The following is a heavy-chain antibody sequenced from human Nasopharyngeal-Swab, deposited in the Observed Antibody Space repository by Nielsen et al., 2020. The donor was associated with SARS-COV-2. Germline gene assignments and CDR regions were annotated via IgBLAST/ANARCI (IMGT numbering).Heavy chain of an antibody. V-gene: IGHV4-59*01. CDR3: AREEYYYDSSGNYYRAFDN. D-gene: IGHD3-22*01. CDR2: IYYSWST. Sequence: SETLSLTCTVSGGSISSYYWSWIRQPPGKGLEWIGYIYYSWSTNYNPSLKSRVTISVDTSKNQFSLELGSVTAADTAVYYCAREEYYYDSSGNYYRAFDNWGQGTLVSVSS. J-gene: IGHJ4*02. CDR1: GGSISSYY.